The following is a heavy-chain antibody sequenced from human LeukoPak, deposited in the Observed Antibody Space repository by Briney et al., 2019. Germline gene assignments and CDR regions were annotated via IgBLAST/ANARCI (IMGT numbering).Heavy chain of an antibody. J-gene: IGHJ3*02. V-gene: IGHV4-4*07. Sequence: SETLSLTCSVSGDSISSFYWGWIRQPAGKGLEWIGRIYSSGTTNYNPSLKSRVTMSVDTSKNQFSLKLTSVTAADTAMYYCARDRLPSSGYNYGYLEPFDIWGQGTMVTVSS. CDR3: ARDRLPSSGYNYGYLEPFDI. CDR1: GDSISSFY. D-gene: IGHD5-18*01. CDR2: IYSSGTT.